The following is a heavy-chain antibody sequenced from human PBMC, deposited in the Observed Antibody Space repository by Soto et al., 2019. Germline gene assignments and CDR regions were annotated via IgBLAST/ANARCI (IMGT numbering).Heavy chain of an antibody. CDR2: IYNSGST. V-gene: IGHV4-30-4*01. Sequence: QVQLQESGPGLVKPSQTLSLTCTVSGGSISSDDYYWSWVRQPPGKGLEWIGYIYNSGSTYYDPSLQSRVTIPLDTSKNQFSLKLNSVTVADTAVYYCARPGYGSGRYFDYWGQGTLVTVSS. D-gene: IGHD3-10*01. J-gene: IGHJ4*02. CDR1: GGSISSDDYY. CDR3: ARPGYGSGRYFDY.